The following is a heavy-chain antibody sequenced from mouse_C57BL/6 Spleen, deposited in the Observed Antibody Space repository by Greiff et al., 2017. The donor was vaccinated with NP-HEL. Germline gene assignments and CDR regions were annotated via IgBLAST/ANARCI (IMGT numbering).Heavy chain of an antibody. CDR1: GYTFTSYG. V-gene: IGHV1-81*01. CDR2: IYPRSGNT. CDR3: ARGGADSYHGAY. D-gene: IGHD6-5*01. Sequence: QVQLQQSGAELARPGASVKLSCKASGYTFTSYGISWVKQRTGQGLEWIGEIYPRSGNTYYNEKFKGKATLTADKSSSTAYMELRSLTSEDSAVYFCARGGADSYHGAYWGQGTLVTVSA. J-gene: IGHJ3*01.